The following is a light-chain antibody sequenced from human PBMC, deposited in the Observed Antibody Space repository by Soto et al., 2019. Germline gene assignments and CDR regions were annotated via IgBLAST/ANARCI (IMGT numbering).Light chain of an antibody. Sequence: ELVMTLSPVTLSASPGERATLSCRASQSISNNLAWHQQKPGQAPRLLIYGASTRATGIPARFSGSGSGTEFTLTISSLQSEDFAVYYCQQYNNWPHTFGQGTKLEIK. V-gene: IGKV3-15*01. J-gene: IGKJ2*01. CDR2: GAS. CDR3: QQYNNWPHT. CDR1: QSISNN.